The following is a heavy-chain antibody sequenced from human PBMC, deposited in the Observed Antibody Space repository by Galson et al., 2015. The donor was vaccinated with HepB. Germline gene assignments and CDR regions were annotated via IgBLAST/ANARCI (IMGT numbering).Heavy chain of an antibody. Sequence: SLRLSCAASGFTFSSYSMNWVRQAPGKGLEWVSYISSSSSTIYYADSVKGRFTISRDNAKNSLYLQMNSLRDEDTAVYYCAREYCSSTSCRANWFDPWGQGTLVTVSS. CDR2: ISSSSSTI. J-gene: IGHJ5*02. V-gene: IGHV3-48*02. CDR1: GFTFSSYS. D-gene: IGHD2-2*01. CDR3: AREYCSSTSCRANWFDP.